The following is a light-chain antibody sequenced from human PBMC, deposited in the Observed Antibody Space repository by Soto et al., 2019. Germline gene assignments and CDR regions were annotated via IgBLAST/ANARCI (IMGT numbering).Light chain of an antibody. Sequence: DLQMNHSPSSLAASVGDRATISGRASQSLSGWLAWYQQKPGKVPNLLTFDASSLQSGVPSRFSGSGSGTDFTLTISSLQPDDFATYYCLQYNSYAITFVQGTRLEI. CDR3: LQYNSYAIT. CDR1: QSLSGW. V-gene: IGKV1-5*01. CDR2: DAS. J-gene: IGKJ5*01.